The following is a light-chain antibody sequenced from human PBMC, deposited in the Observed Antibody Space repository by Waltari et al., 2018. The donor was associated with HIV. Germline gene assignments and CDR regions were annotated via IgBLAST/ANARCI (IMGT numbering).Light chain of an antibody. Sequence: QSVLTQPPSASGNPGQRVTISCSGSSPNIESHYVYLYQQLPGTAPKLLIYRRNHRPSGVPDRFSGSKSGTSASLAISGLRSEDEADYYCAAWDDSLSGRVFGGGTKLTVL. V-gene: IGLV1-47*01. J-gene: IGLJ3*02. CDR1: SPNIESHY. CDR3: AAWDDSLSGRV. CDR2: RRN.